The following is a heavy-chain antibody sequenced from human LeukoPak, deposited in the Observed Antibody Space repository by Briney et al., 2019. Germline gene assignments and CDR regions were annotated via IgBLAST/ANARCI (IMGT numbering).Heavy chain of an antibody. Sequence: GGSLRLSCAASGFTFSSYWMHWVRQAPGKGLVWVARLNSDGSSTTYADSVKGRFTISRDNAKNTLYLQMNSLRAEDTAVYYCARLSGSYRNDAFDIWGPGTMVTVSS. V-gene: IGHV3-74*01. CDR2: LNSDGSST. CDR1: GFTFSSYW. D-gene: IGHD1-26*01. J-gene: IGHJ3*02. CDR3: ARLSGSYRNDAFDI.